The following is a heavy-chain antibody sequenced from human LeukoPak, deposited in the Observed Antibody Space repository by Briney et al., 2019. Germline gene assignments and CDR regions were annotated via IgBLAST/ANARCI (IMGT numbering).Heavy chain of an antibody. CDR1: GGSFSGYY. V-gene: IGHV4-34*01. Sequence: SETLSLTCAVYGGSFSGYYWSWIRQPPGKGLEWIGEINHSGSTNYNPSHKSRVTISVDTSKNQFSLKLSSVTAADTAVYYCASPAAVAGPHGFDPWGQGTLVTVSS. CDR2: INHSGST. J-gene: IGHJ5*02. D-gene: IGHD6-19*01. CDR3: ASPAAVAGPHGFDP.